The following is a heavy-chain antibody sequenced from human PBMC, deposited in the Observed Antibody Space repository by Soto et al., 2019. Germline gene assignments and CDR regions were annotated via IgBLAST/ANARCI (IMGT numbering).Heavy chain of an antibody. D-gene: IGHD6-19*01. CDR1: GFTFSSYA. V-gene: IGHV3-30-3*01. CDR3: AGGDIAVRGY. CDR2: ISYDGSNK. Sequence: QVQLVESGGGVVQPGRSPRLSCAASGFTFSSYAMHWVRQAPGKGLEWVAVISYDGSNKYYADSVKGRFTISRDNSKNTLYLQMNSLRAEDTAVYYCAGGDIAVRGYWGQGTLVTVSS. J-gene: IGHJ4*02.